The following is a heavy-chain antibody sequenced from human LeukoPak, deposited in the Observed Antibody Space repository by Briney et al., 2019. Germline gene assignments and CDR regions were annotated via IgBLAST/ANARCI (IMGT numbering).Heavy chain of an antibody. J-gene: IGHJ4*02. V-gene: IGHV4-34*01. CDR2: INHSGST. Sequence: SETLSLTCAVYGGSFSGYYWSWIRQPPGKGLEWIGEINHSGSTNYNPSLKSRVTISVDTSKNQFSLKLSSVTAADTAVYYCASGVYYYGSGSYYKYWGQGTLVTVSS. D-gene: IGHD3-10*01. CDR1: GGSFSGYY. CDR3: ASGVYYYGSGSYYKY.